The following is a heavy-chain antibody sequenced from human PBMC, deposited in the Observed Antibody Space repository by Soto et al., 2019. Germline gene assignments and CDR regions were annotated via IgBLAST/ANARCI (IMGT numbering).Heavy chain of an antibody. V-gene: IGHV1-69*01. CDR1: GGTFSSFG. CDR3: AREPAARPWYFDY. J-gene: IGHJ4*02. CDR2: IIPTFGKP. Sequence: QVQLVQSGAEVKTPGSSVKVSCRASGGTFSSFGFSWVRQAPGQGLEWMGGIIPTFGKPNYAQKFRGRLTIVADESTRTAYMELSSLGCEDTAVYYCAREPAARPWYFDYWGQGTLVTVSS. D-gene: IGHD6-6*01.